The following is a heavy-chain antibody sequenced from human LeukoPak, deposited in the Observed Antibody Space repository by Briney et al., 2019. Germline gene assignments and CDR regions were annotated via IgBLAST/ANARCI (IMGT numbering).Heavy chain of an antibody. CDR1: GFTFSSYS. V-gene: IGHV3-21*01. J-gene: IGHJ6*03. CDR2: ISSSSSYI. Sequence: PGGSLRLSCAASGFTFSSYSMNWVRQAPGKGLEWVSSISSSSSYIYYADSVKGRFTISRDNAKNSLYLQMNSLRAEDTAVYYCARAQGASRLYYYHMDVWGKGTTVTVSS. CDR3: ARAQGASRLYYYHMDV.